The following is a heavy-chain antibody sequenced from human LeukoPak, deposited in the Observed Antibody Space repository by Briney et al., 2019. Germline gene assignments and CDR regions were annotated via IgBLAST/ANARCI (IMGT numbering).Heavy chain of an antibody. CDR3: AREKDYSYFDY. CDR1: GGSFSGYY. J-gene: IGHJ4*02. CDR2: INHSGNT. Sequence: SETLSLTCVVYGGSFSGYYWTWIRQSPGKGLEWIGEINHSGNTNYNPSLKSRVTISVDRSKNQFSLKLSSVTAADTAVYYCAREKDYSYFDYWGQGTLVTVSS. V-gene: IGHV4-34*01. D-gene: IGHD2-21*01.